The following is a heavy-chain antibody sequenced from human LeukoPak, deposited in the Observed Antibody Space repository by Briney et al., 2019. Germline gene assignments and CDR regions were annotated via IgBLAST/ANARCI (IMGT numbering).Heavy chain of an antibody. CDR2: INTDTGNP. Sequence: ASVKVSCKTSGYTFTSYAMNWLRQAPGQGLEWMGWINTDTGNPTYAQGFTGRFVFSLDTSVSTAYLQISSLKAEDTAVYYCARAHQPLGGLSFPDSWGQGTLVTVSS. J-gene: IGHJ5*01. D-gene: IGHD3-16*02. V-gene: IGHV7-4-1*02. CDR1: GYTFTSYA. CDR3: ARAHQPLGGLSFPDS.